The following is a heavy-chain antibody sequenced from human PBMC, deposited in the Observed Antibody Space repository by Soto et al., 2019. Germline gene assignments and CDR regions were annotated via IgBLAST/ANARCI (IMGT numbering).Heavy chain of an antibody. V-gene: IGHV3-7*03. Sequence: VQPGGSLRLSCVVSGFTFNTYWMTWVRQAPGKGLEWVANIKDDGSEKYYVDSVKGRFTISRDNAKNSLFLQMDSLRVEDTAVYYCARDGISGTIDYWGQGALVTVSS. D-gene: IGHD1-20*01. J-gene: IGHJ4*02. CDR1: GFTFNTYW. CDR2: IKDDGSEK. CDR3: ARDGISGTIDY.